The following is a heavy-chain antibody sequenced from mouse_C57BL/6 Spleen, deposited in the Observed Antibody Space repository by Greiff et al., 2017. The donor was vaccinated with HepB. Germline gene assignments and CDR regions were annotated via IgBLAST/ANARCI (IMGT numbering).Heavy chain of an antibody. V-gene: IGHV1-80*01. Sequence: VQLQQSGAELVKPGPSVKISCKASGYAFSSYWMNWVKQRPGKGLEWIGQIYPGDGDTNYNGKFKGKATLTADKSSSTAYMQLSSLTSEDSAVYFCARQSNYDGSYAMDYWGQGTSVTVSS. CDR2: IYPGDGDT. D-gene: IGHD2-5*01. CDR3: ARQSNYDGSYAMDY. J-gene: IGHJ4*01. CDR1: GYAFSSYW.